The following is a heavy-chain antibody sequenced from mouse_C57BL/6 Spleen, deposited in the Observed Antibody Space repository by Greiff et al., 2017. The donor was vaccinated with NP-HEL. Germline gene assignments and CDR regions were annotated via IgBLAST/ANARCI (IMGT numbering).Heavy chain of an antibody. CDR2: IDPETGGT. CDR3: TRSEDGYWV. D-gene: IGHD2-3*01. Sequence: VQLQESGAELVRPGASVTLSCKASGYTFTDYEMHWVKQTPVHGLEWIGAIDPETGGTAYNQKFKGKAILTADKSSSTAYMELRSLTSEDSAVYYCTRSEDGYWVWGQGTTLTVSS. J-gene: IGHJ2*01. CDR1: GYTFTDYE. V-gene: IGHV1-15*01.